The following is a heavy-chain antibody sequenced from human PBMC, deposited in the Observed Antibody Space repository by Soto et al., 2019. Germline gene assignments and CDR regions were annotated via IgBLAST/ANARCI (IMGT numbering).Heavy chain of an antibody. J-gene: IGHJ4*02. CDR2: ISSSSSTI. D-gene: IGHD5-12*01. Sequence: GGSLRLSCASSGFTFXSYSMNLVRQAPGKGLDWVSYISSSSSTIYYADSVKGRFTISRDNAKNSLYLQMNSLRDEDTAVYYCTREGYPFDYWGQGTLVTVSS. CDR1: GFTFXSYS. V-gene: IGHV3-48*02. CDR3: TREGYPFDY.